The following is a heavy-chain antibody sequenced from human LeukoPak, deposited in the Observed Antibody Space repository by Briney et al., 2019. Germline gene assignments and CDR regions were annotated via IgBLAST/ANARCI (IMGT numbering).Heavy chain of an antibody. V-gene: IGHV3-53*01. J-gene: IGHJ3*01. Sequence: GGSLRLSCAASGLTVYTNDMSWVRQAPRKRLEWVSILYSGGRTYYGDSVKGRFTISRDNSRNTLYLQMNSLRAEDTAMYYCTKSGPPDPYWGQGTMVTVSS. CDR2: LYSGGRT. CDR1: GLTVYTND. D-gene: IGHD1-14*01. CDR3: TKSGPPDPY.